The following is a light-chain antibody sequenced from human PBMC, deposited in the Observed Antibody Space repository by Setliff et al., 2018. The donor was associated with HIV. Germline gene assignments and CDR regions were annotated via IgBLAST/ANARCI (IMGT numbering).Light chain of an antibody. Sequence: QSVLTQPPSASGTPGQRVTISCSGSSSNIGSNYVYWYQQFPGTAPKLHIYRNNQRPSGVPDRFSGSKSGNTASLTISGLQAEDEADYYCSSYTSSSTLFGGGTKVTVL. J-gene: IGLJ2*01. V-gene: IGLV1-47*01. CDR1: SSNIGSNY. CDR2: RNN. CDR3: SSYTSSSTL.